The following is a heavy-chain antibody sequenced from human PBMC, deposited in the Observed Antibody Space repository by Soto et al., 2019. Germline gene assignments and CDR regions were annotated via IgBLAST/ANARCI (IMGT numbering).Heavy chain of an antibody. CDR1: GGSFSGYY. CDR2: INHSGST. CDR3: ARGCRWVVGNWFDP. J-gene: IGHJ5*02. D-gene: IGHD2-15*01. V-gene: IGHV4-34*01. Sequence: PSETLSLTCAVYGGSFSGYYWSWIRHPPGKGLEWIGEINHSGSTNYNPSLKSRVTISVDTSKNQFSLKLSSVTAADTAVYYCARGCRWVVGNWFDPWGQGTLVTVSS.